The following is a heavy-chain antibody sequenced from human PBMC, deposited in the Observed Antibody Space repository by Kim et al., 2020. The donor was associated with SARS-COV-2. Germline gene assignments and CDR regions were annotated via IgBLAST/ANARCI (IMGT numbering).Heavy chain of an antibody. J-gene: IGHJ5*02. CDR1: GGSFSGYY. D-gene: IGHD6-19*01. V-gene: IGHV4-34*01. CDR3: ARGRVAVAGTGAGNWFDP. Sequence: SETLSLTCAVYGGSFSGYYWSWIRQPPGKGLEWIGEINHSGSTNYNPSLKSRVTISVDTSKNQFSLKLSSVTAADTAVYYCARGRVAVAGTGAGNWFDPWGQGTLVTVSA. CDR2: INHSGST.